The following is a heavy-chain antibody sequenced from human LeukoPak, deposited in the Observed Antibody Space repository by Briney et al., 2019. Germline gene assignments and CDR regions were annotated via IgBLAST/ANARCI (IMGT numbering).Heavy chain of an antibody. D-gene: IGHD4-23*01. CDR3: ARGGGHLDC. CDR2: ISGGGGTI. CDR1: GFTFSAYS. Sequence: GGSLRLSCAASGFTFSAYSMNWVRQAPGKGLEWVSYISGGGGTIYYADSVKGRFTISRDNAKNSLNLQMDSLRVEDTAVYYCARGGGHLDCWGQGTLVTVSS. V-gene: IGHV3-48*01. J-gene: IGHJ4*02.